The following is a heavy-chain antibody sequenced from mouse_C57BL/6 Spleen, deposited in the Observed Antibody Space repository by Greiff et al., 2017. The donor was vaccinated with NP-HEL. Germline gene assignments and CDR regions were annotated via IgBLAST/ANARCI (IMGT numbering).Heavy chain of an antibody. CDR3: ARGYDYFDY. D-gene: IGHD2-3*01. CDR2: INPGSGGT. J-gene: IGHJ2*01. V-gene: IGHV1-54*01. CDR1: GYAFTNYL. Sequence: VQLVESGAELVRPGTSVKVSCKASGYAFTNYLIEWVKQRPGQGLEWIGVINPGSGGTNYNEKFKGKATLTADKSSSTAYMQLSSLTSEDSAVYFCARGYDYFDYWGQGTTLTVSS.